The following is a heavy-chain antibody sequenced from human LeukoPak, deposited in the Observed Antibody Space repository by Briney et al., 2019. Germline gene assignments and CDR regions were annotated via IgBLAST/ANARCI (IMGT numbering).Heavy chain of an antibody. CDR1: GFTVSSNY. V-gene: IGHV3-53*01. J-gene: IGHJ3*02. Sequence: SGGSLRLSCAASGFTVSSNYMSWVRQAPGKGLEWVSVIYSGGSTYYADSVKGRFTISRDNAKNSLYLQMNSLRAEDTAVYYCAALKSSSWYEDAFDIWGQGTMVTVSS. D-gene: IGHD6-13*01. CDR3: AALKSSSWYEDAFDI. CDR2: IYSGGST.